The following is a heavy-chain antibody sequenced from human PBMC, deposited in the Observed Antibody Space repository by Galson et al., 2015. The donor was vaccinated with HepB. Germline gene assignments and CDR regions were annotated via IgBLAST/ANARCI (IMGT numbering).Heavy chain of an antibody. CDR1: GFTFSSYG. D-gene: IGHD6-19*01. V-gene: IGHV3-30*18. Sequence: SLRLSCAASGFTFSSYGMHWVRQAPGKGLEWVAVISYDGSNKYYADSVKGRFTISRDNSKNTLYLQMNSLRAEDMAVYYCAKDRQQWLVQGFYDGMDVWGQGTTVTVSS. CDR2: ISYDGSNK. CDR3: AKDRQQWLVQGFYDGMDV. J-gene: IGHJ6*02.